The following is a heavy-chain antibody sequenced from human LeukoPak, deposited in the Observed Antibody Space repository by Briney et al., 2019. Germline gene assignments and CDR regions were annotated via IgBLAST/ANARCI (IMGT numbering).Heavy chain of an antibody. Sequence: PGGSLRLSCAASGFTFDDYTMYWVRQAPGKGLECVSLINWDAGRTYYAESVKGRFTISRDNSQNLLHLQMNSLRAEDMALYYCAKAEGPTMVRGIPTYFDYWGQGTLVTVSS. J-gene: IGHJ4*02. V-gene: IGHV3-43*01. D-gene: IGHD3-10*01. CDR2: INWDAGRT. CDR1: GFTFDDYT. CDR3: AKAEGPTMVRGIPTYFDY.